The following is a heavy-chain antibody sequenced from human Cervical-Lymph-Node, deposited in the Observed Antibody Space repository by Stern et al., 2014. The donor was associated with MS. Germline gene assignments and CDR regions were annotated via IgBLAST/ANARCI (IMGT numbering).Heavy chain of an antibody. CDR2: ISHDGRNE. CDR3: ARDRGSSSWYSGWIDS. D-gene: IGHD6-13*01. CDR1: GFTFSSYA. J-gene: IGHJ5*01. V-gene: IGHV3-30*01. Sequence: VQLVESGGGVVQPGWSLRLSCAASGFTFSSYALHWVRQTPGKGLEWVERISHDGRNEHYADSVKGRITIYRDNSKNTLYLQMNSLKPEDTAVYYCARDRGSSSWYSGWIDSWGQGTLVIAS.